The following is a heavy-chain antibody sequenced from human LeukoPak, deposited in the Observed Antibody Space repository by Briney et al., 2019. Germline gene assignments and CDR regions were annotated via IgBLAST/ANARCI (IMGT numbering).Heavy chain of an antibody. Sequence: TGGSLRLSCAASGFTVSTNYMSWVRQAPGKGLEWVSLIYSGGSTYYADSVKGRFTISRDNSKNTLYLQMNSLRAEDTAVYYCAREYYDYVWGSPDYYGMDVWGQGTTVTVSS. CDR2: IYSGGST. V-gene: IGHV3-53*05. J-gene: IGHJ6*02. D-gene: IGHD3-16*01. CDR1: GFTVSTNY. CDR3: AREYYDYVWGSPDYYGMDV.